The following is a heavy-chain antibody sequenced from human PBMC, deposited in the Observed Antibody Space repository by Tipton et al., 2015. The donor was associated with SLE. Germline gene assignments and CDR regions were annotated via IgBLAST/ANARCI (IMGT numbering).Heavy chain of an antibody. J-gene: IGHJ4*02. Sequence: GSLRLSCAASGFTFSDYYMRWVRQATGKGLEWVSAIGTAGDTYYPGSVKGRFTISRENAKNSLYLQMNSLRAGDTAVYYCTSDNYSGSYSEYYFDYWGQGTLVTVSS. D-gene: IGHD1-26*01. CDR3: TSDNYSGSYSEYYFDY. CDR2: IGTAGDT. CDR1: GFTFSDYY. V-gene: IGHV3-13*04.